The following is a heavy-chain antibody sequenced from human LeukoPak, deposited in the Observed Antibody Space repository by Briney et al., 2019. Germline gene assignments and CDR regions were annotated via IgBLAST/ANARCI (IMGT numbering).Heavy chain of an antibody. CDR1: VFTFDDFG. J-gene: IGHJ6*03. CDR2: INWNGETT. V-gene: IGHV3-20*04. D-gene: IGHD3-10*01. CDR3: ARERFGSDYYLDV. Sequence: LSCTASVFTFDDFGMAWVRQGPGKGLECVSSINWNGETTLYAVSVEGRFTISRDNAKNSLYLQLSSLRAEDTALYYCARERFGSDYYLDVWGRGTTVTVSS.